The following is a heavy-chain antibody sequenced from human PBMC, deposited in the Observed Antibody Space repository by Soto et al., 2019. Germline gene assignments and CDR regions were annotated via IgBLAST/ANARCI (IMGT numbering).Heavy chain of an antibody. CDR2: ISYDGSNK. Sequence: PGGSLRLSCAASGFTFSSYGMHWVRQAPGKGLEWVAVISYDGSNKYYADSVKGRFTISRDNSKNTLYLQMNSLRAEDTAVYYCAKVPYYYGSGSYYRDYYYYYMDVWGKGTTVTVSS. CDR1: GFTFSSYG. J-gene: IGHJ6*03. V-gene: IGHV3-30*18. D-gene: IGHD3-10*01. CDR3: AKVPYYYGSGSYYRDYYYYYMDV.